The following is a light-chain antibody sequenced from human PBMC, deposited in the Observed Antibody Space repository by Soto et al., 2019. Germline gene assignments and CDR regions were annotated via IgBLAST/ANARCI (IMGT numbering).Light chain of an antibody. J-gene: IGLJ1*01. V-gene: IGLV1-44*01. CDR3: ATWDDSLNGYV. CDR2: SNN. Sequence: QSVLTQPPSASGSPGQRVTISCSGSSSNVGSNAVNWYQQLPGTAPTLLIYSNNERLSGVPDRSSGSKSGTSASLAISGLQSEDEADYHCATWDDSLNGYVFGTGTKLTVL. CDR1: SSNVGSNA.